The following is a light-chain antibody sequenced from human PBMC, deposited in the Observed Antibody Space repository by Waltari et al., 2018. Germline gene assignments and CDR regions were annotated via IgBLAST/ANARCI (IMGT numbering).Light chain of an antibody. Sequence: SYELTQPPSVSVSPGQTASITCSGDKLGDNYACWYQQKPGQSPVLVIYQDRKRPSGIPERFSGSKSGNTATLTISGTQAMDEADYYCQAWDSSTGVFGGGTKLTVL. CDR3: QAWDSSTGV. CDR2: QDR. J-gene: IGLJ2*01. V-gene: IGLV3-1*01. CDR1: KLGDNY.